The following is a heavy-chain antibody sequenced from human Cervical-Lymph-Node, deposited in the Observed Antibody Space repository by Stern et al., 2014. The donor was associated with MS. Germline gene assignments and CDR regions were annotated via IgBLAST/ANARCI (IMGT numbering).Heavy chain of an antibody. J-gene: IGHJ6*02. V-gene: IGHV1-69*09. D-gene: IGHD2-2*02. CDR3: ARRCTSTSCYTSDLDV. Sequence: QVQLGQSGAEVKKPGSSVKVSCKASGGTFSSYPISWVRQAPGQGLEWMGRIIPILDIANYAQTLQGRLTITADKSTSTAYMELSSLRSEDTAVYYCARRCTSTSCYTSDLDVWGQGTTVIVS. CDR1: GGTFSSYP. CDR2: IIPILDIA.